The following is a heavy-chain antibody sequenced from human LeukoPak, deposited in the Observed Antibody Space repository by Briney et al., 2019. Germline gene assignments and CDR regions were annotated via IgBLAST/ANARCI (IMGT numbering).Heavy chain of an antibody. CDR3: ARVSSSSSNYYYYMDV. V-gene: IGHV1-69*05. D-gene: IGHD6-6*01. J-gene: IGHJ6*03. CDR2: IIPIFGTA. Sequence: ASVKVSCKASGGTFSSYAISWVRQAPGQGLEWMGRIIPIFGTANYAQKFQGRVTITTDESTSTAYMELSSLRSEDTAVYYCARVSSSSSNYYYYMDVWGKGTPVTVSS. CDR1: GGTFSSYA.